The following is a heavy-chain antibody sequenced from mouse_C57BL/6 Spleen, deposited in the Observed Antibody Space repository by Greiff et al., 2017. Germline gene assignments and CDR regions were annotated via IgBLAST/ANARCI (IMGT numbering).Heavy chain of an antibody. J-gene: IGHJ2*01. Sequence: QVQLQQSGAELARPGASVKLSCKASGYTFTSYGISWVKQRTGQGLEWIGEIYPRSGNTYYNEKFKGKATLTADKSSSTAYMELLSLTSEDSAVYFCAINWESGYYFDYWGQGTTLTVSS. D-gene: IGHD4-1*02. CDR2: IYPRSGNT. CDR3: AINWESGYYFDY. CDR1: GYTFTSYG. V-gene: IGHV1-81*01.